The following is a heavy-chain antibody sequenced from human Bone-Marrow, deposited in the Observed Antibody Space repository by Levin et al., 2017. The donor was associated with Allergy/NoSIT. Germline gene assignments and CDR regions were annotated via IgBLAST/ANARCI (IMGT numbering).Heavy chain of an antibody. D-gene: IGHD5-18*01. Sequence: GESLKISCAASGFTFSSYWMHWVRQGPGKGLVWVSRMNSDGSSTGYADSVKGRFTISRDNAKNTLYLQMNSLRAEDTAVYYCARDGYVDTAMTQRKPLDYWGQGTLVTVSS. CDR1: GFTFSSYW. J-gene: IGHJ4*02. CDR3: ARDGYVDTAMTQRKPLDY. CDR2: MNSDGSST. V-gene: IGHV3-74*01.